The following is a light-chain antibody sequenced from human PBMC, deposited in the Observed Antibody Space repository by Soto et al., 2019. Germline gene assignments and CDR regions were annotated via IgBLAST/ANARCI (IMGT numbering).Light chain of an antibody. CDR3: QQFNSYPLT. CDR2: AAS. V-gene: IGKV1-9*01. Sequence: DIQLTQSPSFLSASVGDRVTITCRASQVISSYLAWFQQKPGKAPKLLIFAASTLQTGVPSRFSGSGSGTEFTLTISSVQPEDFATYYCQQFNSYPLTFGQGTKVEIK. J-gene: IGKJ1*01. CDR1: QVISSY.